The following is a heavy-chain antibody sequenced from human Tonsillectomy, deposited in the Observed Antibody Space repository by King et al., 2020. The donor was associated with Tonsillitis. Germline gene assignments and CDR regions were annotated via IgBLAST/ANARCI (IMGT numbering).Heavy chain of an antibody. V-gene: IGHV2-70*04. CDR3: ALLGSGAGGDPYFNF. CDR2: IDWDGDK. J-gene: IGHJ4*02. Sequence: VTLQESGPALVRPTQTLTLTCTFSGFSLSSDEMPVSWIRQPPVRALEWLARIDWDGDKFYSTSLRTRLTISKDTSKNQVVLTMTNMDPGDTGTYYCALLGSGAGGDPYFNFWGQGTLVTVSS. D-gene: IGHD1-26*01. CDR1: GFSLSSDEMP.